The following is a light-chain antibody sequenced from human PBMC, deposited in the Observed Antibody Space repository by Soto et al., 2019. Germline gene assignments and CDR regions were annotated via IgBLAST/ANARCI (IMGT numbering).Light chain of an antibody. J-gene: IGKJ3*01. Sequence: EIVMTQSPATLSVSPGERATLSCRASQSVSSNLAWYQQKPGQAPRLLIYGASTRAIGIPARFSGSGSGTEFTLTISSLQSEDFAVYYCQQYNNWPGFTFGPGTKVDIK. CDR3: QQYNNWPGFT. CDR1: QSVSSN. V-gene: IGKV3-15*01. CDR2: GAS.